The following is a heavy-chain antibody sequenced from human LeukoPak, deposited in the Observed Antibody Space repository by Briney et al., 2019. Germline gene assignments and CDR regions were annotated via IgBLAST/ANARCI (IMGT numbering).Heavy chain of an antibody. CDR2: ISYDGSNK. CDR1: GFTFSSYA. Sequence: PERSLRLSCAASGFTFSSYAMHWVRQAPGKGLEWVAVISYDGSNKYYADSVKGQFTISRDNSKNTLYLQMNSLRAEDTAVYYCARTYYYGSGSYLDSDYWGQGTLVTVSS. V-gene: IGHV3-30-3*01. CDR3: ARTYYYGSGSYLDSDY. D-gene: IGHD3-10*01. J-gene: IGHJ4*02.